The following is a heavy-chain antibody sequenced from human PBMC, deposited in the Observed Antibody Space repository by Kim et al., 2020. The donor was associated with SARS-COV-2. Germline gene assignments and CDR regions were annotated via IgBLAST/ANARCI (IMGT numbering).Heavy chain of an antibody. CDR2: I. CDR3: ARDWNGRIDV. D-gene: IGHD1-1*01. V-gene: IGHV3-48*02. Sequence: IYDAYSVKGRFTISRDYAKNSLDLQMNRLRDEDTAVYYCARDWNGRIDVWGQGTLVTVSS. J-gene: IGHJ4*02.